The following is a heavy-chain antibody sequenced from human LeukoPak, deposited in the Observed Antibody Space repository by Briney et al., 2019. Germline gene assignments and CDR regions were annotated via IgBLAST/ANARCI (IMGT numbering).Heavy chain of an antibody. J-gene: IGHJ4*02. Sequence: SETLSLTCTVSGGSISSGGYYWSWLRQHPGQGLEWIGYIYYSGSTYYNPSLKSRVTISVDTSKNQFSLKLSSVTAADTAVYYCARATVDYDFWSGYYTYWGQGTLVTVSS. CDR3: ARATVDYDFWSGYYTY. CDR1: GGSISSGGYY. CDR2: IYYSGST. V-gene: IGHV4-31*03. D-gene: IGHD3-3*01.